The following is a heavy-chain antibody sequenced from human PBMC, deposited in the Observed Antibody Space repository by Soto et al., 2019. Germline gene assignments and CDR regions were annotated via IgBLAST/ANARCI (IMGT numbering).Heavy chain of an antibody. CDR3: ASRSSGWYFDY. CDR2: ISGSGGST. CDR1: GFTFSTYA. V-gene: IGHV3-23*01. J-gene: IGHJ4*02. D-gene: IGHD6-19*01. Sequence: GGSLRLSCAASGFTFSTYAMAWVRQGPGKGLEWVSVISGSGGSTDYADSVKGRFTISRDNSKNTLYLQMNSLRAEDTAVYYCASRSSGWYFDYWGQGTLVTVSS.